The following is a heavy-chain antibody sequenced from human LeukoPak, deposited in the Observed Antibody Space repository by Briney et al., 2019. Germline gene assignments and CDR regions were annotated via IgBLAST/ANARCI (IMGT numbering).Heavy chain of an antibody. CDR3: ARWGPVTTNTYYFDY. J-gene: IGHJ4*02. CDR1: GYTFTSYG. Sequence: ASVTVSCKASGYTFTSYGISWVRQAPGQGLEWMGWISAYNGNTNYAQKLQGRVTMTTDTSTSTAYMELRSLRSDDTAVYYCARWGPVTTNTYYFDYWGQGTLVTVSS. CDR2: ISAYNGNT. V-gene: IGHV1-18*01. D-gene: IGHD4-11*01.